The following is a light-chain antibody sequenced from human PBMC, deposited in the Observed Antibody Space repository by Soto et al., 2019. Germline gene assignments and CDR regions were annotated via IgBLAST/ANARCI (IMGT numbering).Light chain of an antibody. CDR1: NSDLGAYDY. CDR2: EVF. CDR3: SSYTASSARV. J-gene: IGLJ1*01. V-gene: IGLV2-14*01. Sequence: QSVLTQPASVSGSPGQSITISCTGTNSDLGAYDYVSWYQQHPGKAPRLLIYEVFNRPSGVSDRFSGSKSANTASLTISGIQADDEADYYCSSYTASSARVFGPGTKVTVL.